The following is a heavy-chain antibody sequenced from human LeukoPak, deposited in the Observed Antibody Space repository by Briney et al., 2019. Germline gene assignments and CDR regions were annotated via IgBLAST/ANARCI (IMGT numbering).Heavy chain of an antibody. V-gene: IGHV1-46*01. Sequence: ASVKVSCKASGYSFTSHYMHWVRQAPGQGLEWLGLINPSGSSTLYAQKFQGRVTMTRDMSTTTDYMEMSSLRSEDTAVYYCARDNSVGDIAWWFDPWGQGTLDTVSS. CDR2: INPSGSST. D-gene: IGHD3-16*02. CDR3: ARDNSVGDIAWWFDP. CDR1: GYSFTSHY. J-gene: IGHJ5*02.